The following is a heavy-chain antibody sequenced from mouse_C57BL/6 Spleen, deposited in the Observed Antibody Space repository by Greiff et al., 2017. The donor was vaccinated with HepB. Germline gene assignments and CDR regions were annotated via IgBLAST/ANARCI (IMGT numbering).Heavy chain of an antibody. CDR3: ARENYYGSSYWYLDV. D-gene: IGHD1-1*01. CDR1: GYAFSSYW. V-gene: IGHV1-80*01. CDR2: IYPGEGDT. Sequence: VQLQQSGAELVKPGASVKISCKASGYAFSSYWMNWVKQSPGKGLEWIGQIYPGEGDTNYNGKFKGKATLTADKSSSTAYMQLSRLTSEDSAVYFCARENYYGSSYWYLDVWGTGTTVTVSS. J-gene: IGHJ1*03.